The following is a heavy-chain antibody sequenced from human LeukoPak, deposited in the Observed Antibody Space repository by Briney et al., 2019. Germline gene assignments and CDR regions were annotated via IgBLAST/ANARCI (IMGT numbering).Heavy chain of an antibody. CDR2: ISAYNGNT. CDR3: ARGRYCSGGSCYFLDY. J-gene: IGHJ4*02. Sequence: ASVKVSCKASGYTFTSYGISWVRQAPGQGLEWMGWISAYNGNTNYAQKLQGRVTMTTDTSTSTAYMELRSLRTDDAAVYYCARGRYCSGGSCYFLDYWGQGTLVTVSS. D-gene: IGHD2-15*01. V-gene: IGHV1-18*04. CDR1: GYTFTSYG.